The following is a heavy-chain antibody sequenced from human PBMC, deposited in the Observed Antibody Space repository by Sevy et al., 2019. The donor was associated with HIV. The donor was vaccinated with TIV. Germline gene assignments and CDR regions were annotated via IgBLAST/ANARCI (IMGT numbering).Heavy chain of an antibody. J-gene: IGHJ6*03. CDR2: INQIGST. CDR1: GGSFSGYY. CDR3: ARGFNMDV. Sequence: SETLSLTCAVYGGSFSGYYWSWIRQPPGKGLEWIGEINQIGSTNYNPSLKSRVTISVDTSKNQFSLKLSSVTAADTAVYYCARGFNMDVWGKGTTVTVSS. V-gene: IGHV4-34*01.